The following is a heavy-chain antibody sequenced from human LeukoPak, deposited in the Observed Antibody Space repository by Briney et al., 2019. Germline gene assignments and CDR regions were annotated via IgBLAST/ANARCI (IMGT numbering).Heavy chain of an antibody. CDR1: GYTFTGYY. J-gene: IGHJ4*02. V-gene: IGHV1-2*02. D-gene: IGHD2-2*01. CDR3: ARDRIGDCGTTSCYLAY. Sequence: ASVKVPCKASGYTFTGYYMHWVRQAPGQGLEWMGWINPNNGDTNYAQKFQGRVTMTRDTSIKTAYMDLGSLRSDDTAVYYCARDRIGDCGTTSCYLAYWGQGTQVTVFS. CDR2: INPNNGDT.